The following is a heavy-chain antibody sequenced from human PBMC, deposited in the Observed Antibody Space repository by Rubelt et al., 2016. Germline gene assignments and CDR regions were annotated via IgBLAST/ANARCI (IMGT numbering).Heavy chain of an antibody. D-gene: IGHD3/OR15-3a*01. V-gene: IGHV5-51*01. CDR1: GYFFSNYW. J-gene: IGHJ4*02. Sequence: GSGYFFSNYWVAWVRQMPGKGLESVGIIRPSDSDTRYSPSFEGQVTMSVDKSKNIAYLQWTSLKASDTAMYFCARRFADCSSRTCHSYYFDSWGKGTLVSVSS. CDR2: IRPSDSDT. CDR3: ARRFADCSSRTCHSYYFDS.